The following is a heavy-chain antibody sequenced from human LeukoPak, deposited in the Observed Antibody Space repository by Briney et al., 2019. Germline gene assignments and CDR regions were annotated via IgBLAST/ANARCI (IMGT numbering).Heavy chain of an antibody. CDR2: IYYRRST. J-gene: IGHJ4*02. D-gene: IGHD6-13*01. V-gene: IGHV4-59*01. Sequence: PSETLSDSRAVSGGSISSYYRSWIRQPPGKGLEWIGYIYYRRSTYYNPSVKSRFTISVDTSKNQFSLKLSSVTAADTAVYYCARVGKQLDRTFDYWGQGTMVTVSS. CDR1: GGSISSYY. CDR3: ARVGKQLDRTFDY.